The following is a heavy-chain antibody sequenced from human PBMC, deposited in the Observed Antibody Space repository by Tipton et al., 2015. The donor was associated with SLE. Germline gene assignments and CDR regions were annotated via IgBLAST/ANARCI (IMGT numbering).Heavy chain of an antibody. CDR1: GGSMGTYC. D-gene: IGHD1-26*01. CDR3: ARTSGNFPFDY. V-gene: IGHV4-59*08. J-gene: IGHJ4*02. Sequence: TLSLTCTVSGGSMGTYCWSWIRQSPEKGLEWIAFICYGGFSNYNPSLKSRVTVSLDTSKKQFSLGLNSVTAADTAVYYCARTSGNFPFDYWGQGHLVTVSS. CDR2: ICYGGFS.